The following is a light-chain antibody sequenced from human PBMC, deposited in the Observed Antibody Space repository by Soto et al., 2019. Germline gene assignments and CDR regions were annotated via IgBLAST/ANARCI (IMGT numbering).Light chain of an antibody. CDR1: QSISSN. V-gene: IGKV3-20*01. CDR2: GAS. CDR3: QQYGGSPRIT. J-gene: IGKJ5*01. Sequence: VMRQSPATLSVSPGERATLSCRASQSISSNLAWYQQKPGQNPRLLIYGASNRATGIPDRFSGSGSGTDFTLIINRLEPEDVAIYYCQQYGGSPRITFGQGTRLEIK.